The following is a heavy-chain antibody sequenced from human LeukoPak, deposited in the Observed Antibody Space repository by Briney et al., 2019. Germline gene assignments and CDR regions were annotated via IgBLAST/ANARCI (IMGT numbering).Heavy chain of an antibody. V-gene: IGHV4-39*07. CDR3: AAVDPNYGDYAFDI. Sequence: SETLSLTCTVSGGSISSSSYYWGWIRQPPGKGLEWIGSIYYSGSTYYNPSLKSRVTISVDTSKNQFSLKLSSVTAADTAVYYCAAVDPNYGDYAFDIWGQGTMVTVSS. D-gene: IGHD4-17*01. CDR1: GGSISSSSYY. J-gene: IGHJ3*02. CDR2: IYYSGST.